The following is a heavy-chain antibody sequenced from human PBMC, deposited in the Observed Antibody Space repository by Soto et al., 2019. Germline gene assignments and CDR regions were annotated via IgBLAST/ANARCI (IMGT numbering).Heavy chain of an antibody. CDR3: ARPRVDYGMDV. CDR1: GFTFSSYE. CDR2: ISSSGSTI. D-gene: IGHD2-15*01. Sequence: LRLSCAASGFTFSSYEMNWVRQAPGKGLEWVSYISSSGSTIYYADSVKGRFTISRDNAKNSLYLQMNSLRAEDTAVYYCARPRVDYGMDVWGQGTTVTVSS. V-gene: IGHV3-48*03. J-gene: IGHJ6*02.